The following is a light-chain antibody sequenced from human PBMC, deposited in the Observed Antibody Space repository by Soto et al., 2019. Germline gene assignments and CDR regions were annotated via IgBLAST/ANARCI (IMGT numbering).Light chain of an antibody. V-gene: IGKV3-11*01. Sequence: EIVLTQSPATLSLSPGERATLSCRASQSISLAIAWYQHKPGQAPRLLIFDASKRATGIPARSRVSGSCTDFTLSISSLEPEDFAVYYCQQRTDRPPWTFGQGTKVESK. CDR1: QSISLA. CDR3: QQRTDRPPWT. J-gene: IGKJ1*01. CDR2: DAS.